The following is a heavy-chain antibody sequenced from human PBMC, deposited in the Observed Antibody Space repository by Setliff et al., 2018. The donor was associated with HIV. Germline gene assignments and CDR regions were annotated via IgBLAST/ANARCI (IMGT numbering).Heavy chain of an antibody. J-gene: IGHJ3*02. CDR3: ARAVNLTFDI. Sequence: PSETLSLTCTVSGYSSAGNLAWAWIRQHPKKGLEGIGSIWHAGNTLYNPSLKSRVSISLDTSTEEFGLQLSSVTAADTAVYYCARAVNLTFDIWSLGTMVTVSS. CDR2: IWHAGNT. V-gene: IGHV4-38-2*02. CDR1: GYSSAGNLA.